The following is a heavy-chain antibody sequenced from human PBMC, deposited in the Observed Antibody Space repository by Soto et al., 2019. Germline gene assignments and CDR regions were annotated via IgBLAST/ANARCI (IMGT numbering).Heavy chain of an antibody. V-gene: IGHV1-2*02. Sequence: ASVKVSCNASGYTFTDFYLHWVRQAPGQGLEWMGWINPNSGGTTYAQKFQGRVTMTRDTSITTAYMELSSLKSDDTAVFYCARSRDGYNQWGQVTMGTVSS. J-gene: IGHJ4*02. CDR1: GYTFTDFY. D-gene: IGHD5-12*01. CDR2: INPNSGGT. CDR3: ARSRDGYNQ.